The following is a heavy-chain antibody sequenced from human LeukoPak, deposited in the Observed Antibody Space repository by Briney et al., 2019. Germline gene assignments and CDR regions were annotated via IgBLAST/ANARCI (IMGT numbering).Heavy chain of an antibody. CDR3: ARVSVAYYDSSGYNVDAFDI. J-gene: IGHJ3*02. CDR1: GFTFSSYS. Sequence: GGSLRLSCAASGFTFSSYSMNWVRQAPGKGLEWVSSISSSSSYIYYADSVKGRFTISRDNAKNSLYLQMNSLRAEDTAVYYCARVSVAYYDSSGYNVDAFDIWGQGTMVIVSS. D-gene: IGHD3-22*01. CDR2: ISSSSSYI. V-gene: IGHV3-21*01.